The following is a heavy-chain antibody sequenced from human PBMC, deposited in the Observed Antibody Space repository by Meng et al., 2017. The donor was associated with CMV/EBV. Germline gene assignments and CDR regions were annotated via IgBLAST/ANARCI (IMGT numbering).Heavy chain of an antibody. V-gene: IGHV4-39*07. Sequence: SETLSLTCTVSGGSISSSSYYWGWIRQPPGKGLEWIGSIYYSGSTYYNPSLKSRVTISVDTSKNQFSLKLSSVTAADTAVYYCARDLRRGKDYWGQGTPVTVSS. CDR1: GGSISSSSYY. CDR3: ARDLRRGKDY. CDR2: IYYSGST. J-gene: IGHJ4*02.